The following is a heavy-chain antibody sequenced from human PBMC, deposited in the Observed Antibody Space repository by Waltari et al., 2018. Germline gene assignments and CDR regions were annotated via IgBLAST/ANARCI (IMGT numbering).Heavy chain of an antibody. J-gene: IGHJ4*02. CDR3: ARDLGGEAPLAF. CDR1: GGTSKSHA. CDR2: ITPLYGST. Sequence: QSGAEVKKPGSSVTVSCKASGGTSKSHAFSWVRQVAGQGLEWLGGITPLYGSTFYSPKCEGRVIISADTLSGTIYMDLAGLTTEDTAVYYCARDLGGEAPLAFWGQGTLVSVS. V-gene: IGHV1-69*06.